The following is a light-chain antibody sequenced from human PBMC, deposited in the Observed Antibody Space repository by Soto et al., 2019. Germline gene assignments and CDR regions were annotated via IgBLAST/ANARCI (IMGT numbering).Light chain of an antibody. J-gene: IGLJ1*01. CDR1: SSDVGGYNY. CDR2: EVS. V-gene: IGLV2-8*01. Sequence: QSALTQPPSASGSPGQSVTISCTGSSSDVGGYNYVSWYQLQPGKAPKLMIYEVSQRPSGVPDRFSGSKSDNTASLTVSGLQAEDEADYYCSSYAGSNNYVFGTGTKLTVL. CDR3: SSYAGSNNYV.